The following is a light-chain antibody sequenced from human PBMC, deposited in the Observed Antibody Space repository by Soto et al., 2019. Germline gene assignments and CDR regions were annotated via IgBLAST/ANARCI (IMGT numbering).Light chain of an antibody. CDR1: QSVSSRY. Sequence: EIVLTQSPGTLSLSPGERATLSCRASQSVSSRYLAWYQQKPGQTPRLLIYGASSRATGIPDRFSGSGSGTDFTLTISRLEPEDFAVYYCQQYGGSPLYTFGQGTKLEIK. CDR3: QQYGGSPLYT. V-gene: IGKV3-20*01. J-gene: IGKJ2*01. CDR2: GAS.